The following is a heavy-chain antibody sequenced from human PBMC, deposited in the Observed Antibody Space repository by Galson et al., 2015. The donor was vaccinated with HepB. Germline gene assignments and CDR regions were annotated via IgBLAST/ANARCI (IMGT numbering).Heavy chain of an antibody. V-gene: IGHV6-1*01. D-gene: IGHD3-10*01. CDR1: GDSVSSNSAA. CDR3: TRVRYGPGTSSSYYYHGMDV. Sequence: CAISGDSVSSNSAAWNWIRQSPSRGLEWLGRTYYRSKWYYDYAVSVESRITIDPVTSKNQFSLHLNSVTPEDTAVYYCTRVRYGPGTSSSYYYHGMDVWGQGTTVTVSS. J-gene: IGHJ6*02. CDR2: TYYRSKWYY.